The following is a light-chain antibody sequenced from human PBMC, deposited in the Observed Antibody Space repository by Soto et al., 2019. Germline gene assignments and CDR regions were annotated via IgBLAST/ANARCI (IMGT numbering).Light chain of an antibody. CDR1: QGISSH. J-gene: IGKJ1*01. CDR2: KAS. Sequence: IQLTQSPSSLSASVGDRVTITCRASQGISSHLAWYQQKPGKAPNLLIYKASSLESGVPSRFSGSGSGTEFTLTISSLQPDDFATYYCQQYNIYSWTFGQGTKV. CDR3: QQYNIYSWT. V-gene: IGKV1-5*03.